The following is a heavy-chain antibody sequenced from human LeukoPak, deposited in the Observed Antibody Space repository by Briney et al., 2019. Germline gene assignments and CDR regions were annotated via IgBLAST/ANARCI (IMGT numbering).Heavy chain of an antibody. CDR2: ISGSGGST. V-gene: IGHV3-23*01. CDR1: GFTFSSYG. D-gene: IGHD5-12*01. J-gene: IGHJ4*02. Sequence: GGSLRLSCAASGFTFSSYGMSWVRQAPGKGLEWVSAISGSGGSTYYADSVRGRFTISRDNSKNTLYLQMNSLRAEDTAVYYCAKDHSFRGYSGYVDYFDYWGQGTLVTVSS. CDR3: AKDHSFRGYSGYVDYFDY.